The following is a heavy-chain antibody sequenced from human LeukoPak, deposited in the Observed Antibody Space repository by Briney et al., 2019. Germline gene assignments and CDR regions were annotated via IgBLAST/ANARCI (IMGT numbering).Heavy chain of an antibody. CDR1: GYTLTELS. CDR2: FDPEDGET. J-gene: IGHJ4*02. CDR3: ARVRFRLLGVSAAISGGDF. V-gene: IGHV1-24*01. D-gene: IGHD2-2*02. Sequence: ASVKVSCKVSGYTLTELSMHWVRQAPGKGLEWMGGFDPEDGETIYAHKVQGRVTMTTDTSTSTAYMELRSLRSDDTAVYYCARVRFRLLGVSAAISGGDFWGQGTLVTVSS.